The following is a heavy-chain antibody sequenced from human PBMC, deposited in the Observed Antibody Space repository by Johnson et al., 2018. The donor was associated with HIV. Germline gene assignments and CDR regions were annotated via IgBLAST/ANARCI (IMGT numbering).Heavy chain of an antibody. V-gene: IGHV3-20*04. D-gene: IGHD3-22*01. CDR2: INWNGGST. CDR3: AKDRYYYDSSGYYYVHDAFDS. CDR1: GFTFDDYG. Sequence: VQLVESGGTVIRPGGSLRLSCVASGFTFDDYGMSWVRQAPGKGLEWVSGINWNGGSTGYADSVKGRFTISRDNSKNTLYLQMKSLRAEDTAVYFCAKDRYYYDSSGYYYVHDAFDSWGQGTMVTVSS. J-gene: IGHJ3*02.